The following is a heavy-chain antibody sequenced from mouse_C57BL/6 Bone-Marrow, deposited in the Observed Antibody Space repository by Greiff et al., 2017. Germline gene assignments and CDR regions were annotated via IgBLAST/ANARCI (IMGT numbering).Heavy chain of an antibody. J-gene: IGHJ1*03. CDR2: IDPENGDT. V-gene: IGHV14-4*01. CDR1: GFNIKDDY. Sequence: VQLQQSGAELVRPGASVKLSCTASGFNIKDDYMHWVKQRPEQGLEWIGWIDPENGDTEYASKFQGKATITADTSSNTAYLQLSSLTTEDTAIYYCTTVKWCYDVWGTGTTVTVSS. CDR3: TTVKWCYDV.